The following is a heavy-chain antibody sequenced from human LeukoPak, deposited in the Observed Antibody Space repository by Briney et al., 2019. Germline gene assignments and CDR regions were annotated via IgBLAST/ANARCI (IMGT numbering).Heavy chain of an antibody. V-gene: IGHV1-69*05. D-gene: IGHD5-18*01. CDR1: GGTFSSYA. Sequence: SVKLSCKASGGTFSSYAISWVRHAPGQGLEWMGGIIPLFGTANYAQKLQGRVTITTDESTSTAYMELSSLRSEDTAVYYCARAPMGAAMVENENTYYYYYYMDVWGKGTTVTVSS. J-gene: IGHJ6*03. CDR3: ARAPMGAAMVENENTYYYYYYMDV. CDR2: IIPLFGTA.